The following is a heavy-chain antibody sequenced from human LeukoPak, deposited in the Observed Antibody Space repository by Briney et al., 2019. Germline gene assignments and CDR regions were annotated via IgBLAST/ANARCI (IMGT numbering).Heavy chain of an antibody. D-gene: IGHD2-2*01. CDR2: ISGNGDNT. CDR1: GFSFSTYW. CDR3: ARTLGFCSSSTCPIPY. Sequence: GGSLRLSCAASGFSFSTYWMSWVRQTPGKGLEWVSAISGNGDNTYYADSVKGRFTISRDNSKNTLYLQMNSLRADDTAIYYCARTLGFCSSSTCPIPYWGQGALVTVSS. J-gene: IGHJ4*02. V-gene: IGHV3-23*01.